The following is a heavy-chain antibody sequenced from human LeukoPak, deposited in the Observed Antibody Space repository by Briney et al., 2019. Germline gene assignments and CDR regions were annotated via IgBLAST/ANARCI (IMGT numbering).Heavy chain of an antibody. V-gene: IGHV1-46*01. J-gene: IGHJ6*02. CDR2: INPSGGST. Sequence: GASVKVSCKASGYTFTSYYMHWVRQAPGQGLEWMGIINPSGGSTSYTQKFQGRVTMTRDTSTSTVYMELSSLRSEDTAVHYCAREGFPPKISDFWSGLGPYYYYGMDVWGQGTTVTVSS. CDR1: GYTFTSYY. D-gene: IGHD3-3*01. CDR3: AREGFPPKISDFWSGLGPYYYYGMDV.